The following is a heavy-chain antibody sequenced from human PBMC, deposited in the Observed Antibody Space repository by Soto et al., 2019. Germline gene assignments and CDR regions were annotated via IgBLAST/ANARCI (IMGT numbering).Heavy chain of an antibody. CDR2: IYPGDSDS. Sequence: NSCRVCRYSISRYSPGQVQQKPGKGLEWMGIIYPGDSDSRYSPSFQGQVTISADKSISTAYLQWSSLKASDTAMYYCARGRGGSYYYDSRDPYVALDTGVQVTMATVS. CDR3: ARGRGGSYYYDSRDPYVALDT. D-gene: IGHD3-22*01. J-gene: IGHJ3*02. V-gene: IGHV5-51*07. CDR1: RYSISRYS.